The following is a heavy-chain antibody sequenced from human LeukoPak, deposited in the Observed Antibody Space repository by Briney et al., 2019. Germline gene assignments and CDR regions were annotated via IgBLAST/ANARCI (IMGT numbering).Heavy chain of an antibody. J-gene: IGHJ5*02. CDR1: GYTFTSYG. V-gene: IGHV1-18*01. CDR2: ISAYNGNT. D-gene: IGHD5-12*01. Sequence: ASVKVSCKASGYTFTSYGISWVRQAPGQGLEWMGWISAYNGNTNYAQKLQGRVTMTTDTSTSTAYMELRSLRSDDTAVYYCARDSVDIILYATQPNWFDPWGQGTLVSVSS. CDR3: ARDSVDIILYATQPNWFDP.